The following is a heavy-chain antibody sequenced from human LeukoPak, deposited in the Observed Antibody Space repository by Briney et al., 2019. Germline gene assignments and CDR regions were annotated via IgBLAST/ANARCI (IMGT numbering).Heavy chain of an antibody. D-gene: IGHD2-21*01. CDR3: ARADPTQLWWPAGGAFDI. J-gene: IGHJ3*02. CDR2: IYSSGYS. Sequence: SETLSLTCIISGGSISSYYWSWIRQPPGKGLEWIGYIYSSGYSNYNPSLKSRVTISVDTSKNQFSLKLSSVTAADTAVYYCARADPTQLWWPAGGAFDIWGQGTMVTVSS. CDR1: GGSISSYY. V-gene: IGHV4-59*12.